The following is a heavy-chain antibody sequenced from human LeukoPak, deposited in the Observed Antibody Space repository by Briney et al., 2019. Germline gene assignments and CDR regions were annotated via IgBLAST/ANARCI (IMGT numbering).Heavy chain of an antibody. CDR1: GFTVSSNY. Sequence: GGSLRLSCAASGFTVSSNYMSWVRQAPGKGLEWVSVIYSGGSTYYADSVKGRFTISRDSSKNTLYLQMNSLRAEDTAVYYCARERRRYCSSTSCYRGPYYYYGMDVWGQGTTVTVSS. CDR3: ARERRRYCSSTSCYRGPYYYYGMDV. CDR2: IYSGGST. V-gene: IGHV3-66*01. D-gene: IGHD2-2*01. J-gene: IGHJ6*02.